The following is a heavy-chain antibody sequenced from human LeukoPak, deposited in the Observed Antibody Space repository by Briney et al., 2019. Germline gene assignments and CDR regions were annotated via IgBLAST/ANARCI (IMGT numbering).Heavy chain of an antibody. D-gene: IGHD3-16*01. Sequence: GESLRISCKGSVYICPNYWIGWVRQMPGKGLEWMGIIYPGNSDTRYSPSFQDQVTISVDKSISTAYLQWSSLTASATALYYCAGGPYAYTSSATLGSYNWFDPWGPGSLVTVSS. V-gene: IGHV5-51*01. CDR2: IYPGNSDT. CDR1: VYICPNYW. CDR3: AGGPYAYTSSATLGSYNWFDP. J-gene: IGHJ5*02.